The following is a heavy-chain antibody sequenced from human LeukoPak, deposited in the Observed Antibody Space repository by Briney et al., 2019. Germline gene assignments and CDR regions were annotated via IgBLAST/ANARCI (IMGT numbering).Heavy chain of an antibody. V-gene: IGHV4-34*01. J-gene: IGHJ4*02. D-gene: IGHD7-27*01. Sequence: SETLSLTCAVSGGSFSGHYWNWIRQPPGKGLEWIGEINHGGSNNYNPSLKSRVTISVDTSQKQFSLRLSSVTAADTAVYYCARDPGDYWGQGTLVTVSS. CDR2: INHGGSN. CDR1: GGSFSGHY. CDR3: ARDPGDY.